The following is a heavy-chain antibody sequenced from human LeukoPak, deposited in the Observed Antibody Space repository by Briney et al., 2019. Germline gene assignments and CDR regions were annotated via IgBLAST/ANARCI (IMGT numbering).Heavy chain of an antibody. J-gene: IGHJ4*02. D-gene: IGHD2-2*01. CDR2: VDPEDGEA. CDR1: GYTFTDYY. CDR3: DMSPRVVPAAMRDFDY. V-gene: IGHV1-69-2*01. Sequence: ASVKISCKVSGYTFTDYYMHWVQQAPGKGLEWRGLVDPEDGEALYAEKFQGRGTITAGTPTDTAYMELSSLRSADTAVHYCDMSPRVVPAAMRDFDYWGQGTLVTVSS.